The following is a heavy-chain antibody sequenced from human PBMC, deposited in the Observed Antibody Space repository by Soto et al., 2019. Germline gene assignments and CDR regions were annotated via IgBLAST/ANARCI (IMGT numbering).Heavy chain of an antibody. V-gene: IGHV3-23*01. J-gene: IGHJ4*02. Sequence: EVQLLQSGGGLGQPGGSLTLSCAASGFTFNNFAMTWVRQAPGKGLEWVSSVSSGGDNTWYADSVKGRFTISRDNPKNTLYLHMNILSAADTAVYYCAKVQLPHSNYGGGYLLYFWGQGTLVTVSS. CDR3: AKVQLPHSNYGGGYLLYF. CDR2: VSSGGDNT. D-gene: IGHD4-4*01. CDR1: GFTFNNFA.